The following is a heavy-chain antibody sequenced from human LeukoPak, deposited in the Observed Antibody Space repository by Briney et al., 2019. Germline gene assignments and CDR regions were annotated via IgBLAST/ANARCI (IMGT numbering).Heavy chain of an antibody. CDR3: AKDANYLDSSGYFIPFDY. CDR1: CFTFCRIA. D-gene: IGHD3-22*01. V-gene: IGHV3-23*01. CDR2: ISGNGLQT. Sequence: GSLRLPLSAPCFTFCRIAKTWVRHLPGEGLGLGSTISGNGLQTFYADSVKGRFSVSRDNSVNIVYLQMDSLRADDSALYSCAKDANYLDSSGYFIPFDYWGPGTLVTVAS. J-gene: IGHJ4*02.